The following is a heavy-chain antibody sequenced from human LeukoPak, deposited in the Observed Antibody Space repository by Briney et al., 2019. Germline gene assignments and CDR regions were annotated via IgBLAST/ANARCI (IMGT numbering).Heavy chain of an antibody. J-gene: IGHJ4*02. CDR3: ARDRAWNYFDY. CDR1: EFTFSRRG. CDR2: ISNDGSRK. V-gene: IGHV3-30*03. D-gene: IGHD3-3*01. Sequence: GGSLRLSCAPSEFTFSRRGMHWVRQAPGKGLEWVAIISNDGSRKYYAHSVEGRFTISRDNSKNTLYLQMDSLRAEDTAVYYCARDRAWNYFDYWGQGTLVTVSS.